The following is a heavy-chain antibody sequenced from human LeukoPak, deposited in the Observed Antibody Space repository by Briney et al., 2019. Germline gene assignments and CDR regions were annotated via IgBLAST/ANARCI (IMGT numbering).Heavy chain of an antibody. V-gene: IGHV3-30*02. Sequence: GGSLRLSCAASGFTFSYYAMHWVRQAPGKGLEWVSFIRYDGSNKFYADSVKGRFTISRDTSKNTLYLQMNSLRTEDSAMYYCAKAGYCATAGCPDYYYMDVWGRGTTVTVSS. D-gene: IGHD2-8*01. CDR1: GFTFSYYA. J-gene: IGHJ6*03. CDR2: IRYDGSNK. CDR3: AKAGYCATAGCPDYYYMDV.